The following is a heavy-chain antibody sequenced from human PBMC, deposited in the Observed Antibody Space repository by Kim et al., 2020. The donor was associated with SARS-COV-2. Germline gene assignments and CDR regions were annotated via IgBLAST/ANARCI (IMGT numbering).Heavy chain of an antibody. V-gene: IGHV3-11*06. J-gene: IGHJ6*02. D-gene: IGHD2-2*01. CDR3: ARDSFSSSTSAYYYYGMDV. Sequence: GRFTISRDNAKNSLYLQMNSLRAEDTAVYYCARDSFSSSTSAYYYYGMDVWGQGTTVTVSS.